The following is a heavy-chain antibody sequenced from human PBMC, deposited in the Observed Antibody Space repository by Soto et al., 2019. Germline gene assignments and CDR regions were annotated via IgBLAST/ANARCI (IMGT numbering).Heavy chain of an antibody. Sequence: QVQLVESGGGVVQPGRSLRLSCAASGFTFSSYAMHWVRQAPGKGLEWVAVISYDGSNKYYADSVKGRFTISRDNSKNTLYLQMNSLRAEDTAVYYCRPYGNTKYAFDFWGQGTLVTVSS. V-gene: IGHV3-30-3*01. J-gene: IGHJ4*02. CDR2: ISYDGSNK. D-gene: IGHD3-10*01. CDR1: GFTFSSYA. CDR3: RPYGNTKYAFDF.